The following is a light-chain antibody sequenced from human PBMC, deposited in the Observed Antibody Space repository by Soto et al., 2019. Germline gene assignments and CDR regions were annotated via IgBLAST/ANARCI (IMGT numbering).Light chain of an antibody. J-gene: IGKJ3*01. CDR3: QQYFSVPFT. Sequence: DTVMTQSPDSLAVSPGERATISCKSSQNLLYSAIDKNYLAWYQQRPGQSPKLLIYWASTREVGVPERFNGSGSGTDFTLTISSLQSEDVAVYFRQQYFSVPFTFGPGTKVDI. CDR1: QNLLYSAIDKNY. CDR2: WAS. V-gene: IGKV4-1*01.